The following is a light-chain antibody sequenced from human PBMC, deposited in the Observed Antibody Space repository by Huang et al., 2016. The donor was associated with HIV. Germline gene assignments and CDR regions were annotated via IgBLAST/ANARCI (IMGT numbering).Light chain of an antibody. CDR2: GAS. V-gene: IGKV3-15*01. CDR3: QQYNNWPET. CDR1: QSVSSN. J-gene: IGKJ2*01. Sequence: EIVMTQSPATLSVSPGERATLSCRASQSVSSNLAWYQQKPGQAPRLLIYGASTRATGIPARFSGSGSATEFTLTISSLQSEDCAVYYCQQYNNWPETFGQGTKLEIK.